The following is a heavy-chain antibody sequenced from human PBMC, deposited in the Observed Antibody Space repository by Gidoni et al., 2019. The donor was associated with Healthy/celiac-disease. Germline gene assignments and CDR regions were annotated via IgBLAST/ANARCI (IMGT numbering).Heavy chain of an antibody. V-gene: IGHV4-59*01. CDR1: GCSISSYY. CDR3: ARAPLYSSGWSLFDY. J-gene: IGHJ4*02. CDR2: IYYSGST. Sequence: QVQLQESGPGLVKPSETLSLTCTVSGCSISSYYWSWIRQPPGKGLEWIGYIYYSGSTNYNPSLKSRVTISVDTSKNQFSLKLSSVTAADTAVYYCARAPLYSSGWSLFDYWGQGTLVTVSS. D-gene: IGHD6-19*01.